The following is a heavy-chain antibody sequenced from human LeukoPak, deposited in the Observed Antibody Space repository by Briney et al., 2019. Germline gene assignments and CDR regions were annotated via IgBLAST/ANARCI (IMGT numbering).Heavy chain of an antibody. J-gene: IGHJ4*02. V-gene: IGHV3-48*04. Sequence: GGSLRLSCAAPGFTFSNYSMNWVRQAPGKGLEWISYIGISSGNTKYADSVKGRFTISGDNAKSSLYLQMNSLRVEDTAVYYCARDYNYAFDNWGQGTLVTVSS. CDR1: GFTFSNYS. D-gene: IGHD1-1*01. CDR2: IGISSGNT. CDR3: ARDYNYAFDN.